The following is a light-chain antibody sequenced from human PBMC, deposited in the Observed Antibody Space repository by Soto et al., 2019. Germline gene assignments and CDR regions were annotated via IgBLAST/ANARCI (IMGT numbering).Light chain of an antibody. CDR1: QTIGRN. CDR3: RQYGRSLGFA. J-gene: IGKJ4*01. CDR2: GAS. Sequence: EIVMTQSPATLSVSPGERATLSCRASQTIGRNLAWYQQKPGQSPRLLVYGASTRATGITARFSGSGFGTDYTLTISSLEPEDFAVYYCRQYGRSLGFAVGGGTKVDIK. V-gene: IGKV3-15*01.